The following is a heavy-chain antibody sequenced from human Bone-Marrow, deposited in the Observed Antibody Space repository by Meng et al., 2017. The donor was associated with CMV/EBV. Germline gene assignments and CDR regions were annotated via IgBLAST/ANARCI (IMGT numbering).Heavy chain of an antibody. CDR2: IRYDGSNK. CDR3: AKGGIVVVPAADFDY. CDR1: GFTFSSYG. V-gene: IGHV3-30*02. D-gene: IGHD2-2*01. J-gene: IGHJ4*02. Sequence: GGSLRLSCAASGFTFSSYGMHWVRQAPGKGLEWVAFIRYDGSNKYYADSVKGRFTISRDNSKNTLYLQMNSLRAEDTAVYYCAKGGIVVVPAADFDYWGQGTLVTGSS.